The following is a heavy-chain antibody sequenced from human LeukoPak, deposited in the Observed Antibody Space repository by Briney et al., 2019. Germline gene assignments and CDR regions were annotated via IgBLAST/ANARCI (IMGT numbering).Heavy chain of an antibody. J-gene: IGHJ4*02. CDR3: SRVQAVPYYFDY. D-gene: IGHD3-10*01. Sequence: GSLRLSCTASGFAFGDFAMSWFRQAPGKGLEWVSYIRSKTYGETTQYAASVKGRFTISRDDSKSLAYLQMDSLTTEDTAVYYCSRVQAVPYYFDYWGQGTLVTVSS. CDR1: GFAFGDFA. V-gene: IGHV3-49*03. CDR2: IRSKTYGETT.